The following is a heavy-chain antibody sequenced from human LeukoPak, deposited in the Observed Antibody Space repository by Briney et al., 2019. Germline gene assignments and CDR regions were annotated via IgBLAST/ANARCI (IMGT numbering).Heavy chain of an antibody. D-gene: IGHD1-26*01. CDR3: ASYSGSYAYYGF. V-gene: IGHV4-59*01. CDR1: GGSISSYY. CDR2: IYNSGST. J-gene: IGHJ4*02. Sequence: PSETLSLTCTVSGGSISSYYWSWIRQPPGKGLEWIGNIYNSGSTNYNPSLKNRVTTSVDTSKNQFSLKLTSVTAADTAVYYCASYSGSYAYYGFWGQGTLVTVSS.